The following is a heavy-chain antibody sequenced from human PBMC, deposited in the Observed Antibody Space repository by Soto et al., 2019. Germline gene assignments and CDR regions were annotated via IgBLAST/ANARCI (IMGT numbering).Heavy chain of an antibody. D-gene: IGHD5-12*01. J-gene: IGHJ4*02. Sequence: EVQLVESGGGLVQPGGSLRLSCAASGFSFSSYSMNWVRQAPGKGLEWVSFISDSGSTIYYADPVKGRFTIPRDNAKNSMYLEMNSLIDEDTAVYYCTAVDIVSTPCDYWGQGTLVTVSS. V-gene: IGHV3-48*02. CDR2: ISDSGSTI. CDR3: TAVDIVSTPCDY. CDR1: GFSFSSYS.